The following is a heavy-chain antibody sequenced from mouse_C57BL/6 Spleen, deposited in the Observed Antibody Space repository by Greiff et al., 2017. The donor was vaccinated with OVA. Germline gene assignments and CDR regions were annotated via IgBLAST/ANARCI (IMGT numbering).Heavy chain of an antibody. D-gene: IGHD2-1*01. CDR2: IDPSDSET. CDR1: GYTFTSYW. V-gene: IGHV1-52*01. J-gene: IGHJ2*01. CDR3: ARGDGNYVPFDY. Sequence: VRLQQPGAELVRPGSSVKLSCKASGYTFTSYWMHWVKQRPIQGLEWIGNIDPSDSETHYNQKFKDKATLTVDKSSSTAYMQLSSLTSEDSAVYYCARGDGNYVPFDYWGQGTTLTVSS.